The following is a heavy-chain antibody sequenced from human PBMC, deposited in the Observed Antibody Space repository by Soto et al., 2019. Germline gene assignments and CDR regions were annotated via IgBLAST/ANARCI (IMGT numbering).Heavy chain of an antibody. Sequence: QLQLQESGPGLVKPSETLSPTCTVSGGSISSSSYYWGWIRQPPGKGLEWIGSLYYSGSTYYNPSIKSLVTISVDTSKNQFSLKLSSVTAADTAVYYCARHTPAISISDHWGQGTLVTVSS. CDR1: GGSISSSSYY. V-gene: IGHV4-39*01. CDR2: LYYSGST. J-gene: IGHJ4*02. D-gene: IGHD2-15*01. CDR3: ARHTPAISISDH.